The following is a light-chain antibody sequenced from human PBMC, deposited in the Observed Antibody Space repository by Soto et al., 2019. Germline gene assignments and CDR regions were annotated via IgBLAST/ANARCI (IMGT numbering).Light chain of an antibody. V-gene: IGKV3-20*01. CDR3: QQYGSSPPWT. J-gene: IGKJ1*01. CDR2: LAS. CDR1: QSVSSSY. Sequence: EIVSTQSPGTLSLSPGERATLSCRASQSVSSSYLAWYQQKPGQAPRLLIYLASSRATGIPDRFSGSGSGADFTLTISRLEPEDFAVYYCQQYGSSPPWTFGQGTKVDIK.